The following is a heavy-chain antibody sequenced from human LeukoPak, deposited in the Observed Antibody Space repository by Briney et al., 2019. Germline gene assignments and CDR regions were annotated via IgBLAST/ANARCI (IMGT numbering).Heavy chain of an antibody. V-gene: IGHV3-9*01. CDR1: GFTFSSYA. CDR2: ISWNSGSI. CDR3: AKDGTGATDLSN. J-gene: IGHJ4*02. D-gene: IGHD1-26*01. Sequence: GGSLRLSCATSGFTFSSYAMSWVRQAPGKGLEWVSGISWNSGSIGYADSVKGRFTISRDNAKNSLYLQMNSLRAEDTALYYCAKDGTGATDLSNWGQGTLVTVSS.